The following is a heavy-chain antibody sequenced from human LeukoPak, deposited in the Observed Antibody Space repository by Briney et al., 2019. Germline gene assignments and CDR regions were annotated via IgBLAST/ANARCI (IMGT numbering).Heavy chain of an antibody. Sequence: GGSLRLSCAASGFTFDDYAMHWVRQAPGKGLEWVSGISWNSGSIGYADSVKGRFTISRDNAKNSPYLQMNSLRAEDTALYYCAKGDSGSFDYWGQGTLVTV. D-gene: IGHD3-10*01. J-gene: IGHJ4*02. CDR3: AKGDSGSFDY. V-gene: IGHV3-9*01. CDR2: ISWNSGSI. CDR1: GFTFDDYA.